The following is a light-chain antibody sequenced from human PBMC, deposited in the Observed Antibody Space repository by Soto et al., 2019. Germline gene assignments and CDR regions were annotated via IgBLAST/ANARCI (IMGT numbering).Light chain of an antibody. V-gene: IGLV2-14*01. Sequence: QSALTQPASVSGSPGQSIAISCTGTSSDVVGYDYVSWYQQHPGKAPKLMIYDVSNRPSGVSNRFSGSKSDNTASLTISGLQAEDEADYYCSSYTSSSTYGFGTGTKLTAL. J-gene: IGLJ1*01. CDR1: SSDVVGYDY. CDR3: SSYTSSSTYG. CDR2: DVS.